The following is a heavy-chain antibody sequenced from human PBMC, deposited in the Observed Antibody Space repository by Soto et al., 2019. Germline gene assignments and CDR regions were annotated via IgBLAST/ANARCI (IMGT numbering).Heavy chain of an antibody. Sequence: SETLSLTCAVSSGSISSSNWWSWVRQPPGKGLEWIGEIYHSGSTNYNPSLKSRVTISVDKSKNQFSLKLSSVTAADTAVYYCAREVAVAGLYYFDYWGQGTLVTVSS. CDR2: IYHSGST. V-gene: IGHV4-4*02. CDR3: AREVAVAGLYYFDY. CDR1: SGSISSSNW. D-gene: IGHD6-19*01. J-gene: IGHJ4*02.